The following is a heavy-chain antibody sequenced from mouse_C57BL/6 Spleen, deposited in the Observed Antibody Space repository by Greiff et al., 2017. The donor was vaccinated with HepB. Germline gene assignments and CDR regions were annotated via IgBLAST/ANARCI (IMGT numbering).Heavy chain of an antibody. CDR1: GYTFTSYW. V-gene: IGHV1-55*01. Sequence: QVQLKQPGAELVKPGASVKMSCKASGYTFTSYWITWVKQRPGQGLEWIGDIYPGSGSTNYNEKFKSKATLTVDTSSRTAYMQLSSLTSEDSAVYYCARGANWEREYYFDYWGQGTTLTVSS. CDR3: ARGANWEREYYFDY. D-gene: IGHD4-1*02. CDR2: IYPGSGST. J-gene: IGHJ2*01.